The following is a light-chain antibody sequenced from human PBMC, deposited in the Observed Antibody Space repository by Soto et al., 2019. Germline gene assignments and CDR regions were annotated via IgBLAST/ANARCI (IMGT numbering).Light chain of an antibody. CDR1: QSVRNN. CDR2: GAS. CDR3: QQRRKGWT. Sequence: IVMTQSPATLSVSPGESATVPCRASQSVRNNLAWYQQKPGPAPTLLIYGASTRATGIPARFSGSGYGTDFTLTISSLQSEDFAAYYCQQRRKGWTFGQGTRLEIK. J-gene: IGKJ5*01. V-gene: IGKV3-15*01.